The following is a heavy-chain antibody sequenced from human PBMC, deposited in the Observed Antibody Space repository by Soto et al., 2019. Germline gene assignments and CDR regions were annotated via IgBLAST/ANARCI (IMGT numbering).Heavy chain of an antibody. CDR3: ARDHLGIAAGDFDL. CDR1: GFTFSSYA. J-gene: IGHJ4*02. V-gene: IGHV3-23*01. D-gene: IGHD6-19*01. Sequence: EVQLLESGGGLVQPGGSLRLSCAASGFTFSSYAMGWVRQAPGKGLQWISVISSSGGSTYYADSVKGRFTIARDDAKKSLFLQMNSLRADDTAVYYCARDHLGIAAGDFDLWGQGTLVTVSS. CDR2: ISSSGGST.